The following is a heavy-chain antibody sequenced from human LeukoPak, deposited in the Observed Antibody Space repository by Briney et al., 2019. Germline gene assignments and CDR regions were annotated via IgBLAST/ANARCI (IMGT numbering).Heavy chain of an antibody. D-gene: IGHD2-2*01. J-gene: IGHJ4*02. CDR2: ISGSGDIT. Sequence: GGSLRLSCAASGFTFRSYAMSWVRQAPGKGLEWVSAISGSGDITYYADSVKGRFTMSRDNFKNTLYLQMNSLRAEDTAVYYCAKVSRFEVVPAAMLDYWGQGIQVTVSS. CDR1: GFTFRSYA. V-gene: IGHV3-23*01. CDR3: AKVSRFEVVPAAMLDY.